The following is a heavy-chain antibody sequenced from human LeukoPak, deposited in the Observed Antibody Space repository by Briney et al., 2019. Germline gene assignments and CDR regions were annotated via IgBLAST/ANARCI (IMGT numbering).Heavy chain of an antibody. D-gene: IGHD3-9*01. CDR1: GYTFTTYD. CDR2: MNPHSGNT. CDR3: ARGSDLTRGNYMDV. Sequence: GASVKVSCKASGYTFTTYDINWVRQASGQGLEWMGWMNPHSGNTGYAHKFRGRVTMTRNTSISTAYMELSSLTSEDTAVYYCARGSDLTRGNYMDVWAKGTTVTISS. V-gene: IGHV1-8*01. J-gene: IGHJ6*03.